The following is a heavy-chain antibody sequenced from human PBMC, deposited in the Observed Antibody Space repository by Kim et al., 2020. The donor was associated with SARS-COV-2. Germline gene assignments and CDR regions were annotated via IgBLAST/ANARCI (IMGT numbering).Heavy chain of an antibody. CDR3: ARDTLNYHNEIGPNWFDP. D-gene: IGHD1-1*01. CDR1: GGTFSSYA. CDR2: IIPIFGTA. V-gene: IGHV1-69*13. Sequence: SVKVSCKASGGTFSSYAISWVRQAPGQGLEWMGGIIPIFGTANYAQKFQGRVTITADESTSTAYMELSSLRSEDTAVYYCARDTLNYHNEIGPNWFDPWGQGTLVTVSS. J-gene: IGHJ5*02.